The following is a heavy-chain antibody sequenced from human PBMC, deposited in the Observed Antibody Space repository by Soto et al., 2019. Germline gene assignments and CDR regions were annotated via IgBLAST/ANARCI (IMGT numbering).Heavy chain of an antibody. J-gene: IGHJ4*01. CDR2: VYYSGNT. D-gene: IGHD1-26*01. CDR1: GGSISSYY. CDR3: ARMPYTGSNPPFDY. Sequence: SETLSLTCTVSGGSISSYYWSWIRQSPGKGLEMIGYVYYSGNTIYNPSLKSRVTISLDTSKNQFSLKLSSVTAADTAVYYCARMPYTGSNPPFDYWGHGTLVTVSS. V-gene: IGHV4-59*01.